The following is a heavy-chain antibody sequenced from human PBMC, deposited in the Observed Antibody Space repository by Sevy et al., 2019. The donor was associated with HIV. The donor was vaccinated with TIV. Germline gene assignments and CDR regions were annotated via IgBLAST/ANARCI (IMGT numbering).Heavy chain of an antibody. CDR1: GFAFTRAW. J-gene: IGHJ6*02. CDR3: STDPIIVLLVTDGMDV. CDR2: IKSKIDGGTI. D-gene: IGHD2-8*02. Sequence: GGSLRLSCAASGFAFTRAWMNWVRQAPGKGLEWVGRIKSKIDGGTIDYAAPVKGRFTISRDDSKNTLYLQMNSLKTEDTAVYYCSTDPIIVLLVTDGMDVWGQGTTVTVSS. V-gene: IGHV3-15*01.